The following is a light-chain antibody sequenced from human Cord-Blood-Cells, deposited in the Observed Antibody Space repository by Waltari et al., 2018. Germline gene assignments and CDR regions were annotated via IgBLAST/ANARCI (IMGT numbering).Light chain of an antibody. CDR3: SSYAGSNNLV. Sequence: QSALPQPPSASGSPGQSVTISCTGTSSDVGGYNYASWYQQHPGKAPKLMIYEVSKRPSGVPDRFSGSKSGNTASLTVSGLQAEDEADYYCSSYAGSNNLVFGGGTKLTVL. J-gene: IGLJ2*01. CDR2: EVS. V-gene: IGLV2-8*01. CDR1: SSDVGGYNY.